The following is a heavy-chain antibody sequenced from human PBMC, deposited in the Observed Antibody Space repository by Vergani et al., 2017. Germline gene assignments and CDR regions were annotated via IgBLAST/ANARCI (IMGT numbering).Heavy chain of an antibody. J-gene: IGHJ4*02. CDR3: ARDVSITYYDFGSGYYYHDY. CDR1: GFTFTSYG. Sequence: VQLLESGGGLVQPGGSLRLSCAASGFTFTSYGISWVRQATGQGLEWMGWISAYNGNTNYAQKLQGRVTMTTDTSTSTAYMELRSLRSDDTAVYYCARDVSITYYDFGSGYYYHDYWGQGTLVTVSS. V-gene: IGHV1-18*01. CDR2: ISAYNGNT. D-gene: IGHD3-3*01.